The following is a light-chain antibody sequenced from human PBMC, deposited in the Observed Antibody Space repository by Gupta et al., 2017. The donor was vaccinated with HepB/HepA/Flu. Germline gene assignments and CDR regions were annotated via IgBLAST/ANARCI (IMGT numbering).Light chain of an antibody. J-gene: IGKJ4*01. V-gene: IGKV1D-12*01. CDR2: AAS. CDR3: QQTNSLPLT. CDR1: LGIASW. Sequence: DIQMTQSPPSVSASVGDTVTITCRASLGIASWLAWYQQKPGKAPKLLIHAASTLQSGVPSRFSGSGSGTRFTLTISSLQPEDFATYFCQQTNSLPLTCGGGTTVEI.